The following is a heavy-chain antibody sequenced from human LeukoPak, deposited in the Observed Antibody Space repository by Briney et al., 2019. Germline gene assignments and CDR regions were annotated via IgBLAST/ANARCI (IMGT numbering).Heavy chain of an antibody. CDR3: ARHPPPNHTDGWYSVGY. CDR2: IYPGDCDT. Sequence: GESLQISCNASAGRFTSYWIGWVRQMPGKGLEWMGSIYPGDCDTRYSPSFQGQVTISADKSISTAYLEWSSLKASDTAIYYCARHPPPNHTDGWYSVGYWGQGTLVTVSS. D-gene: IGHD6-19*01. V-gene: IGHV5-51*01. CDR1: AGRFTSYW. J-gene: IGHJ4*02.